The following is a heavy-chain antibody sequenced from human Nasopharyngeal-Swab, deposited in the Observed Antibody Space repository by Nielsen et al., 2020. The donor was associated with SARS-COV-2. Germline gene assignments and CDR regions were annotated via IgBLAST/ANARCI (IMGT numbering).Heavy chain of an antibody. CDR3: AKAGAGSWYGDY. V-gene: IGHV3-30*18. J-gene: IGHJ4*02. CDR2: ISYDGSNK. Sequence: GESLKISCAASGFTFSSYGMHWVRQAPGKGLEWGAVISYDGSNKYYADSVKGRFTISRDNSKNTLYLQMNSLRAEDTAVYYCAKAGAGSWYGDYWGQGTLVTVSS. D-gene: IGHD6-13*01. CDR1: GFTFSSYG.